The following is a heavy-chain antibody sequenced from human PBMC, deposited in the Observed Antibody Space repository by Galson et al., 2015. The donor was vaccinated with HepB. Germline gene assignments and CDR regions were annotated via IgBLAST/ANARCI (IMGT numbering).Heavy chain of an antibody. CDR3: AKDSIASSGAGLGMDV. D-gene: IGHD7-27*01. CDR1: RFTFTRYG. J-gene: IGHJ6*02. CDR2: ISNDGSVK. V-gene: IGHV3-30*18. Sequence: SLRLSCAASRFTFTRYGMHWVRQAPGKGLEWLAFISNDGSVKHNANSVKGRFTISRDNSRNTLYLQMNSLRPEDTAVYYCAKDSIASSGAGLGMDVWGQGTTVTVAS.